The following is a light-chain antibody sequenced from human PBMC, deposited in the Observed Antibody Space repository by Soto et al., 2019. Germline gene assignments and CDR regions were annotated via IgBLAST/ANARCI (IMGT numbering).Light chain of an antibody. V-gene: IGKV1-39*01. Sequence: DIQMTQSPSSLSASVGDRFTITSRASQSISSYLNWYQQKPGKAPKLLIYGASSLQSGVPSRFSGSGSGTDFTLTISSLQLEDFATYYCQQSDSTPLTFGGGTKVDIK. CDR3: QQSDSTPLT. J-gene: IGKJ4*01. CDR1: QSISSY. CDR2: GAS.